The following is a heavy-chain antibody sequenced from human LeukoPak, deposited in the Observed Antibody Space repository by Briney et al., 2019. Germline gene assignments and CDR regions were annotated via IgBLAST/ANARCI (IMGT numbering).Heavy chain of an antibody. D-gene: IGHD2-15*01. CDR2: LKTNTGNP. CDR3: ARLKVAAPNWFAP. V-gene: IGHV7-4-1*02. J-gene: IGHJ5*02. Sequence: SASVSVSYKPSRYTFTICALQWVPQPPAQGREWMGWLKTNTGNPTYAQGFTGRFVFSLDASVSTAYLQISSVKAEDTAVYYCARLKVAAPNWFAPWGQGTLVTLSS. CDR1: RYTFTICA.